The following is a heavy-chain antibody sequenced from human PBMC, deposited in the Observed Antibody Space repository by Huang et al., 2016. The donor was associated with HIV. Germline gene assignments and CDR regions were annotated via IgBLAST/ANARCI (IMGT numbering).Heavy chain of an antibody. D-gene: IGHD6-19*01. CDR1: GASISGSRYF. CDR2: VYYSGDT. CDR3: VRGQSGPSQWLASVGNYYYQMDV. Sequence: QLQLQESGPRLVKPSETLSLTCSVSGASISGSRYFWAWVRQAPGKVLAWFGSVYYSGDTSYSPSLKRRVTISVDTSKRQFSLRLKSVTAADTAMYYCVRGQSGPSQWLASVGNYYYQMDVWGKGTTVTVSS. J-gene: IGHJ6*03. V-gene: IGHV4-39*01.